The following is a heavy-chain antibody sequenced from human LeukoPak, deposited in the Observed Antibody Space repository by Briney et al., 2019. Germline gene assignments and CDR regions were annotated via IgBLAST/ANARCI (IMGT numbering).Heavy chain of an antibody. J-gene: IGHJ3*02. CDR3: ARVERGYSYARYAFDI. D-gene: IGHD5-18*01. Sequence: SVTVSCKASGGTFSSYAISWVRQAPGQGLEWMGGIIPIFGTANYAQKFQGRVTITTDESTSTAYMELSSLRSEDTAVYYCARVERGYSYARYAFDIWGQGTMVIVSS. CDR1: GGTFSSYA. V-gene: IGHV1-69*05. CDR2: IIPIFGTA.